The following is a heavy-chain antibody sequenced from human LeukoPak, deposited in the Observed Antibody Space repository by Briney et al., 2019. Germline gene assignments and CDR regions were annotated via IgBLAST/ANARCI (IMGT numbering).Heavy chain of an antibody. CDR3: AREVRGFDY. J-gene: IGHJ4*02. V-gene: IGHV3-30-3*01. D-gene: IGHD3-10*01. CDR1: GFTFSSYA. Sequence: GGSLRLSCAASGFTFSSYAMHWVRQAPGKGLEWVAVISYDGSNKYYADSVKGRFTISRDNSKNTLYLQMNSLRAEDTAVYYCAREVRGFDYWGQGTRVTVSS. CDR2: ISYDGSNK.